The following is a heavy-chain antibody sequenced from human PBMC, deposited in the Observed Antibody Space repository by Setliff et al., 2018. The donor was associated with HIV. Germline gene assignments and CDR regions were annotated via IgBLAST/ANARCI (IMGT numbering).Heavy chain of an antibody. Sequence: SGPTLVNPTQTLTLTCTFSGFSLSTSGMRVSWIRQPPGKALEWLARIDWDDDKFYSISLKTRLTISKDTSKNQVVLTMTNMDPVDTATYYCARDIKTYYYGSGNSYWFDPWGQGTLVTVSS. V-gene: IGHV2-70*04. CDR3: ARDIKTYYYGSGNSYWFDP. CDR2: IDWDDDK. D-gene: IGHD3-10*01. J-gene: IGHJ5*02. CDR1: GFSLSTSGMR.